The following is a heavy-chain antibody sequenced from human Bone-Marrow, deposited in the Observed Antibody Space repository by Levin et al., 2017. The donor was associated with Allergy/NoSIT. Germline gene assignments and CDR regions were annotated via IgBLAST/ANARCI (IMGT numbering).Heavy chain of an antibody. CDR1: GFTFSSYA. CDR3: ARRLRTSSSSYKDGMDV. CDR2: ISGGGGST. V-gene: IGHV3-23*01. Sequence: GGSLRLSCAASGFTFSSYAMSWVRQPPGKGLEWVSGISGGGGSTYYADSVKGRFTISRDNSKNTLDLQMNSLRAEDTAVYYCARRLRTSSSSYKDGMDVWGQGTTVTVSS. D-gene: IGHD5-12*01. J-gene: IGHJ6*02.